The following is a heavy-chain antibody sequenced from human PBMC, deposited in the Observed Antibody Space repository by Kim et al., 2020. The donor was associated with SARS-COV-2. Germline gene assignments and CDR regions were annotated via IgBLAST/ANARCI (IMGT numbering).Heavy chain of an antibody. CDR3: ARYCSGGSCYWEYGMDV. Sequence: GGSLRLSCAASGFTFSDYYMSWIRQAPGKGLEWVSYISSSSSYTNYADSVKGRFTISRDNAKNSLYLQMNSLRAEDTAVYYCARYCSGGSCYWEYGMDVWGQGTTVTVSS. CDR2: ISSSSSYT. D-gene: IGHD2-15*01. V-gene: IGHV3-11*03. J-gene: IGHJ6*02. CDR1: GFTFSDYY.